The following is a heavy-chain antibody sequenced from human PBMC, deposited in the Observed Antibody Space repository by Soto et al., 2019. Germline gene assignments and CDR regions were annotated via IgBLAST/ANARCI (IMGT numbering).Heavy chain of an antibody. CDR2: IIPIFGTA. Sequence: ASVKVSCKVSGYPLTELSMHWVRQAPGKGLEWMGGIIPIFGTANYAQKFQGRVTITADESTSTAYMELSSVRSEDTAVYYCARGPSNIVLVQAAMPGDYYYGMDVWGQGTTVTVSS. CDR3: ARGPSNIVLVQAAMPGDYYYGMDV. V-gene: IGHV1-69*13. CDR1: GYPLTELS. J-gene: IGHJ6*02. D-gene: IGHD2-2*01.